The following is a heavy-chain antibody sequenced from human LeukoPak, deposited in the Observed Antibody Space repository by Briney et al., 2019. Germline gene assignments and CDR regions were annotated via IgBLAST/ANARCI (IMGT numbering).Heavy chain of an antibody. CDR2: IFYSGST. CDR3: ARQPYMLGAYYFDY. D-gene: IGHD1-26*01. Sequence: SETLSLTCTVSGGSMSSYYWSWIRQPPGKGLEWIGYIFYSGSTNYNPSLKSRVTLSVDTSKNQFSLKLGSVTAADTAVYHCARQPYMLGAYYFDYWGQGTLVTVSS. CDR1: GGSMSSYY. J-gene: IGHJ4*02. V-gene: IGHV4-59*08.